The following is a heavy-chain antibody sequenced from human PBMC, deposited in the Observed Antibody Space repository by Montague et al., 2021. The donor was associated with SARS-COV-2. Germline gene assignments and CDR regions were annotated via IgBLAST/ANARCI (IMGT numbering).Heavy chain of an antibody. D-gene: IGHD2-8*02. CDR1: GGSFSEYH. Sequence: SETLSLTCAVYGGSFSEYHWTWIRQSPGERLEWIGQINHGGSTKYNPSLKSRVTISIDTSKKQFSLKLTSVTAADTAVYYCATGAPGYWGQGTLVTVSS. V-gene: IGHV4-34*01. CDR2: INHGGST. CDR3: ATGAPGY. J-gene: IGHJ4*02.